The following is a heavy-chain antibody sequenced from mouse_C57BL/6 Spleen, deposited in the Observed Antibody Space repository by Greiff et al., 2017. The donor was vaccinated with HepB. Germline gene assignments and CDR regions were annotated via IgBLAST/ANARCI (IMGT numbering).Heavy chain of an antibody. CDR3: AREDYDRAMDY. D-gene: IGHD2-4*01. CDR2: ISSGSSTI. V-gene: IGHV5-17*01. J-gene: IGHJ4*01. CDR1: GFTFSDYG. Sequence: EVMLVESGGGLVKPGGSLKLSCAASGFTFSDYGMHWVRQAPEKGLEWVAYISSGSSTIYYADTVKGRFTISRDNAKNTLFLQMTSLRSEDTAMYYCAREDYDRAMDYWGQGTSVTVSS.